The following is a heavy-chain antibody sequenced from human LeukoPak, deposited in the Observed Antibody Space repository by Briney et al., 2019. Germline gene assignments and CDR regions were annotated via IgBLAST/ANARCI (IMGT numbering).Heavy chain of an antibody. D-gene: IGHD3-22*01. V-gene: IGHV4-61*02. Sequence: SQTLSLTCTVSGGSISSGSYYWSWIRQPAGKGLEWIGRIYTSGSTNYNPSLKSRVTISVDTSKNQFSLKLSSVTDADTAVYYCAREDSSGYYDSLDYWGQGTLVTVSS. CDR2: IYTSGST. J-gene: IGHJ4*02. CDR1: GGSISSGSYY. CDR3: AREDSSGYYDSLDY.